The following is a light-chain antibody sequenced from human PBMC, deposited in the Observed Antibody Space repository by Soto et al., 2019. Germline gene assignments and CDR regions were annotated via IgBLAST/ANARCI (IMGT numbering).Light chain of an antibody. Sequence: DIQMTQSPSSLSASVVDRVSITFRASQSISTHLSWYQQKPGKAPKLLIYAASSLQSWVPSRFTGSGSGTDFTLTISSLQPDDFATYYCQHYNSYSEEFGQGTKVDIK. J-gene: IGKJ1*01. CDR1: QSISTH. CDR2: AAS. V-gene: IGKV1-39*01. CDR3: QHYNSYSEE.